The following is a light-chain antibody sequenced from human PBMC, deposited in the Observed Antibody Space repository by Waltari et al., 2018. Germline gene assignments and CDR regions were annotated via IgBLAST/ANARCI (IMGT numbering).Light chain of an antibody. Sequence: DIQMTQSPSTLSASVGDRVTITCRASQSISTWLAWYQQKPGKAPKLLLYKASDLQSGVPSRFSGSGSGTEFTLSSNSLQPDDFAVYFCQQFHNYPLTFGGGTKVEIK. CDR3: QQFHNYPLT. V-gene: IGKV1-5*03. CDR2: KAS. CDR1: QSISTW. J-gene: IGKJ4*01.